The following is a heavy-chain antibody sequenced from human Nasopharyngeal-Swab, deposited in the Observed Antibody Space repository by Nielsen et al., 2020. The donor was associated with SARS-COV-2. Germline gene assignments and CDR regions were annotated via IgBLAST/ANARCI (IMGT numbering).Heavy chain of an antibody. J-gene: IGHJ4*02. D-gene: IGHD2-21*02. CDR3: ARDYCGGDCFPDS. V-gene: IGHV1-2*06. CDR2: ISPNSGDT. Sequence: ASVKVSCKASGYTFTDYYMHWVRQAPGQGLEWMGRISPNSGDTNYAQKFQGRVTMTRDTSISTAYMELSRLRSDDTAVYYCARDYCGGDCFPDSWGQGTLVTVSS. CDR1: GYTFTDYY.